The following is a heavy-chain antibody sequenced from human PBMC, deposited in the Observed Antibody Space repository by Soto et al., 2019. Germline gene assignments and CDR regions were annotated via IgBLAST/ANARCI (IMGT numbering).Heavy chain of an antibody. CDR3: ARDGIGGTVFRGYLDY. V-gene: IGHV3-21*01. D-gene: IGHD1-7*01. CDR1: GFTFSSYS. Sequence: GGSLRLSCAASGFTFSSYSMNWVRQAPGKGQEWVAFISSSSSYVEYADSVKGRFTISRDNSKNTLYLQMNTLGAEDTAVYYCARDGIGGTVFRGYLDYWGRGTVVTVSS. J-gene: IGHJ4*02. CDR2: ISSSSSYV.